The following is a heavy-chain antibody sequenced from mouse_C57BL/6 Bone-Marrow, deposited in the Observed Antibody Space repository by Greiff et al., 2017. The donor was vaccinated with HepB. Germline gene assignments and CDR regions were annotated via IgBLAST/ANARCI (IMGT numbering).Heavy chain of an antibody. Sequence: QVQLKQSGPGILQSSQTLSLTCSFSGFSLSTSGMGVSWIRQPSGKGLEWLAHIYWDDDKRYNPSLKSRLTISKDTSRNQVFLKITSVDTADTATYYCARRDYYYGSSYDWYFDVWGTGTTVTVSS. CDR3: ARRDYYYGSSYDWYFDV. CDR1: GFSLSTSGMG. D-gene: IGHD1-1*01. V-gene: IGHV8-12*01. J-gene: IGHJ1*03. CDR2: IYWDDDK.